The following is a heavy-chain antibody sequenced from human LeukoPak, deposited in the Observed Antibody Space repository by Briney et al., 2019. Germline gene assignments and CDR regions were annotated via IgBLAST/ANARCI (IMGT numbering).Heavy chain of an antibody. CDR1: GFTLRSYA. Sequence: GGSLRLSCAASGFTLRSYAMHWVRQAPGKGLEWVAVISNDGSNKYYADSVKGRFTVSRDNSKDTLFLQMNSLRPEDTAVYYCAKRLHNIWSGYDCWGQGTLVTVSS. CDR2: ISNDGSNK. CDR3: AKRLHNIWSGYDC. D-gene: IGHD3-3*01. J-gene: IGHJ4*02. V-gene: IGHV3-30-3*02.